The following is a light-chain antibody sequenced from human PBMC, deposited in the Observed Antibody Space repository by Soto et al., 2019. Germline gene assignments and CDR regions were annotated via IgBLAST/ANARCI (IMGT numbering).Light chain of an antibody. CDR3: QQYDNLPIT. CDR2: DAS. CDR1: QDINNY. Sequence: DIEMTQSPSSLSASVGDRVTMSCQASQDINNYLNWYQQKPGKAPRLLIYDASDLETGVPSRFSGSGSGTDFTFTISSLQPEDIATYYCQQYDNLPITFGGGTKVEI. J-gene: IGKJ4*01. V-gene: IGKV1-33*01.